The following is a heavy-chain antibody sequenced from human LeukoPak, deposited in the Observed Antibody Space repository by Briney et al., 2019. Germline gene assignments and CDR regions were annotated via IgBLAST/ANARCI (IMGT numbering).Heavy chain of an antibody. V-gene: IGHV4-39*01. CDR1: GGSINTANYY. J-gene: IGHJ6*03. Sequence: SETLSLTCTVSGGSINTANYYWGWLRQPPGKGLEWIGSIYYSETTYDNPSLKSRLTISIETSKNQFSLRLSSVTASDTAVYYCARQRADYYYYYVDVWGEGTTVAVS. CDR2: IYYSETT. CDR3: ARQRADYYYYYVDV.